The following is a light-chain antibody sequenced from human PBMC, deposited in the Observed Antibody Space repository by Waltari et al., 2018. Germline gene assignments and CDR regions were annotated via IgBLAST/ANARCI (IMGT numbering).Light chain of an antibody. Sequence: EIVLTQSPGTLSSSPGASATLACRTSQSVTRALAWYQQKPGQAPRLLIYGASNRATGIPDRFSGSGSGTDFSLTISSLEPEDFAVYYCQHYLRLPVTFGQGTNVEVK. J-gene: IGKJ1*01. CDR1: QSVTRA. V-gene: IGKV3-20*01. CDR3: QHYLRLPVT. CDR2: GAS.